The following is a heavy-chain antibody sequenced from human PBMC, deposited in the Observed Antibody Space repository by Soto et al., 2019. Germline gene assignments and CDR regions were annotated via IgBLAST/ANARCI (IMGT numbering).Heavy chain of an antibody. Sequence: ASVKVSCKASGYTFTSYAMHWVRQAPGQRLEWMGWINAGNGNTKYSQKFQGRVTITRDTSASTAYMELSSLRSEDTAVYYCGVGYCSGGSCYSNYYYYGVDVWGQGTTVTVYS. CDR3: GVGYCSGGSCYSNYYYYGVDV. D-gene: IGHD2-15*01. J-gene: IGHJ6*02. V-gene: IGHV1-3*01. CDR1: GYTFTSYA. CDR2: INAGNGNT.